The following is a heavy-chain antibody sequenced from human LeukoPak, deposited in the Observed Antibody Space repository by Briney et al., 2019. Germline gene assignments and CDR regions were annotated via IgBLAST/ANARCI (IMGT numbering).Heavy chain of an antibody. CDR2: IYHSGST. J-gene: IGHJ4*02. V-gene: IGHV4-38-2*01. CDR1: GYSISSGYY. D-gene: IGHD3-10*01. Sequence: TSETLSLTCAVSGYSISSGYYWGWIRQPPGKGLEGIGSIYHSGSTYYNPSLKSRVTISVDTSKNQFSLKLSSVTAADTAVYYCTRHVSSGSPSYYFDYWGQGTLVPVSS. CDR3: TRHVSSGSPSYYFDY.